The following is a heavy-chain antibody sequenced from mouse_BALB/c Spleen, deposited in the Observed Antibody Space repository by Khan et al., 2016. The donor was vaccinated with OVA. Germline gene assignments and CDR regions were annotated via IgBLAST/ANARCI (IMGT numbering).Heavy chain of an antibody. V-gene: IGHV5-6-3*01. Sequence: EVELVESGGGLVQPGGSLKLSCAASGFTFSSYGMSWVRQTPDKRLELVATINSNGGSTYYPDSVKGRFPISRDNAKNTLYLQMSSLKSEDTAMYYCARMARTINWGKGTTLTVSS. CDR2: INSNGGST. CDR3: ARMARTIN. J-gene: IGHJ2*01. CDR1: GFTFSSYG.